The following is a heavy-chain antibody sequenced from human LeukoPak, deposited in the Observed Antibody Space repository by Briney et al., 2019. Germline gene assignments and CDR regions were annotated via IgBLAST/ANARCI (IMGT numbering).Heavy chain of an antibody. CDR3: AREEQWLLGTPDY. D-gene: IGHD6-19*01. Sequence: SETLSLTCTVSGASISGSGYYWGWIRQPPGQGLEWIGSIYYSGSTYYNPSLKSRVTISIDTSKNQFSLKLSSVTAADTAMFYCAREEQWLLGTPDYWGQGTLVTVSS. CDR2: IYYSGST. V-gene: IGHV4-39*07. CDR1: GASISGSGYY. J-gene: IGHJ4*02.